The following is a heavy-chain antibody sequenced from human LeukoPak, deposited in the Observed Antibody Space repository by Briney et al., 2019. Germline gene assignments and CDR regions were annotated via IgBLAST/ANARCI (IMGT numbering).Heavy chain of an antibody. J-gene: IGHJ4*02. V-gene: IGHV3-9*01. CDR3: LPSSFDD. CDR2: ISSNSDTI. Sequence: GRSLRLSCAASGFTLGDYDIHWVRQAPGKGPEWVSSISSNSDTIAYAEPVKGRFTVSRDNTINSLYLQMDSLRVEDTALYYCLPSSFDDWGQETLVTVSS. CDR1: GFTLGDYD.